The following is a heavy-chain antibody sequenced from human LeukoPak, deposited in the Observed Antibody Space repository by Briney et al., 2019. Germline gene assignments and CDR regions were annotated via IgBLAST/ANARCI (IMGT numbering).Heavy chain of an antibody. CDR3: ARFGRGDAFDI. CDR1: GGSISSSNW. Sequence: SETLSLTCAVSGGSISSSNWWSWVRQPPGKGLEWIGEIYHSGSTNYNPSLKSRVTISVDKSKNQLSLRLSSVTAADTAVYYCARFGRGDAFDIWGQGTMVTVSS. CDR2: IYHSGST. J-gene: IGHJ3*02. V-gene: IGHV4-4*02. D-gene: IGHD3-3*01.